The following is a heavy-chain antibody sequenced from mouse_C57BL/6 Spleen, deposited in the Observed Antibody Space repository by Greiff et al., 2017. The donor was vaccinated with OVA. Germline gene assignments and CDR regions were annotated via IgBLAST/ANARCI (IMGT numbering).Heavy chain of an antibody. V-gene: IGHV1-82*01. CDR2: IYPGDGDT. J-gene: IGHJ3*01. D-gene: IGHD2-1*01. Sequence: QVQLQQPGPELVKPGASVKISCKASGYAFSSSWMNWVKQRPGKGLEWIGRIYPGDGDTNYNGKFKGKATLTADKSSSTAYMQLSSLTSEDSAVYFCAIGDYGSYVWFAYWGQGTLVTVSA. CDR3: AIGDYGSYVWFAY. CDR1: GYAFSSSW.